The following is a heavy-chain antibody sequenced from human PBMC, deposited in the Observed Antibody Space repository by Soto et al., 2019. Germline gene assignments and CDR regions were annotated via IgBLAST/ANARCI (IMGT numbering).Heavy chain of an antibody. CDR1: GFTFSSYD. J-gene: IGHJ4*02. D-gene: IGHD3-22*01. CDR2: IGTAGDT. V-gene: IGHV3-13*04. Sequence: SLRLSCSASGFTFSSYDMHWVRQGPGKGLEWVSAIGTAGDTNYAGSVKGRFTISRENAKNSLYLQMNSLRAGDTAIYFCARAIGPTLFDYWGQGALVTVSS. CDR3: ARAIGPTLFDY.